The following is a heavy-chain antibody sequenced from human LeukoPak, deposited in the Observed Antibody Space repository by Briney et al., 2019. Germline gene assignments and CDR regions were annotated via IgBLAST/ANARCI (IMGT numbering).Heavy chain of an antibody. Sequence: ASVKVSCKASGYTFTGYYMHWVRQAPGQGLEWMGRINPNSGGTNYAQKFQGRVTMTRDTSISTAYMELSRLRSDDTAVYYCAREDSSSWYLGYYYYYMDVWGKGTTVTVSS. J-gene: IGHJ6*03. CDR1: GYTFTGYY. CDR3: AREDSSSWYLGYYYYYMDV. CDR2: INPNSGGT. D-gene: IGHD6-13*01. V-gene: IGHV1-2*06.